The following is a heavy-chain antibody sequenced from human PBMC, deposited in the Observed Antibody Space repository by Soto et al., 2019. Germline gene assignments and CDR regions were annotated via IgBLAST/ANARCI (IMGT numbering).Heavy chain of an antibody. CDR3: ARIPTGKYGVWNY. Sequence: EEQLVESGGGLLQPGGSLRLSCAASGFTFSSYWMHWVRQTPGKGLVWVSRINPSGSITTYADSVKGRFTISRDNAKNTLYLQMNSLRGDDTAVYYCARIPTGKYGVWNYWGQGTLVTVSS. J-gene: IGHJ4*02. V-gene: IGHV3-74*01. CDR2: INPSGSIT. CDR1: GFTFSSYW. D-gene: IGHD2-8*01.